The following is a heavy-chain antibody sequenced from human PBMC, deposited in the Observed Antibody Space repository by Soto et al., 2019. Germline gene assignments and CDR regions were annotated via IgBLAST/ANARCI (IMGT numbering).Heavy chain of an antibody. CDR3: ARHFWAYCGGDCYLRYFDY. CDR1: GYTFTSSSYG. D-gene: IGHD2-21*02. CDR2: ISGYNGNT. Sequence: ASVKVSCKASGYTFTSSSYGISWVRQAPGQGLEWMGWISGYNGNTNYAQKLQGRVTMTTDTSTSTAYMELRSLRSDDTAAYHCARHFWAYCGGDCYLRYFDYWGKGTLVTVSS. J-gene: IGHJ4*02. V-gene: IGHV1-18*04.